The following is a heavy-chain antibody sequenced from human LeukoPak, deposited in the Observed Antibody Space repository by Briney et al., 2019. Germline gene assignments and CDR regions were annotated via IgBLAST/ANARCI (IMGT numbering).Heavy chain of an antibody. V-gene: IGHV3-23*01. CDR2: ISTDGVST. Sequence: GGSLRLSCAASGFTFSTYAMSWVRQAPGKGLEWVSAISTDGVSTYYADSVKGRFTISRDNSKTTLYLQMNSLRAGDTAVYYCAKSNGRGVVDFDCWGQGTLVTVSS. CDR3: AKSNGRGVVDFDC. D-gene: IGHD2-15*01. J-gene: IGHJ4*02. CDR1: GFTFSTYA.